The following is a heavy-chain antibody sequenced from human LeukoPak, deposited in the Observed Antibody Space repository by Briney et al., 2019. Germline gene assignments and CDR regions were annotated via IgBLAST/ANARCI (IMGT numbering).Heavy chain of an antibody. CDR2: ISSNGGST. CDR1: GFTFSSYA. V-gene: IGHV3-64*01. J-gene: IGHJ4*02. D-gene: IGHD2-2*01. CDR3: ARDGPDCSSTSCYGDY. Sequence: GGSLRLSCAASGFTFSSYAMHWVRQAPGKGLEYVSAISSNGGSTYYANSVKGRFTISRDNSKNTLYLQMGSLRAEDMAVYYCARDGPDCSSTSCYGDYWGQGTLVTVSS.